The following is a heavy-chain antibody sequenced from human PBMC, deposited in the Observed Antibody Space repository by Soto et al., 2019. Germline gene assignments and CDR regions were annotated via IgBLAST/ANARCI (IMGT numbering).Heavy chain of an antibody. CDR3: ARARTNSSGWYRDFDY. J-gene: IGHJ4*02. Sequence: QPGGSLRLSCAASGFTFSSYAMSWVRQAPGKGLEWVSAISGSGGSTYYADSVKGRFTISRDNAKNSLYLQMNSLRAEDTAVYYCARARTNSSGWYRDFDYWGQGTLVTVSS. D-gene: IGHD6-19*01. CDR2: ISGSGGST. V-gene: IGHV3-23*01. CDR1: GFTFSSYA.